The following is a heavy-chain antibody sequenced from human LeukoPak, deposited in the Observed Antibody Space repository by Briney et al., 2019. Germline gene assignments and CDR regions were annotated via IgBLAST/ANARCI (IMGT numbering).Heavy chain of an antibody. D-gene: IGHD2/OR15-2a*01. CDR1: GGSVSSGSYY. V-gene: IGHV4-61*01. CDR2: IYYSGST. Sequence: SETLSLTCTVSGGSVSSGSYYWSWIRQPPGKGLEWNGYIYYSGSTNYNPSLKSRVTISVDTSKNQFSLKLSSVTAADTAVYYCARDTFAGHDAFDIWGQGTMVTVSS. J-gene: IGHJ3*02. CDR3: ARDTFAGHDAFDI.